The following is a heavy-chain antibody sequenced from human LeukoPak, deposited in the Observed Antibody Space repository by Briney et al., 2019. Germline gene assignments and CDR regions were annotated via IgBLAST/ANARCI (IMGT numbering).Heavy chain of an antibody. D-gene: IGHD7-27*01. CDR1: GYTFTSYD. V-gene: IGHV1-8*01. CDR2: MNPNSGDT. Sequence: GASVKVSCKASGYTFTSYDINWVRQATGQGLEWMGWMNPNSGDTGYVQKFQGRVTMTRSTSISTAYMERSSLRSEDTAVYYCARGPGGTGSLFDYWGQGTPVTVSS. CDR3: ARGPGGTGSLFDY. J-gene: IGHJ4*02.